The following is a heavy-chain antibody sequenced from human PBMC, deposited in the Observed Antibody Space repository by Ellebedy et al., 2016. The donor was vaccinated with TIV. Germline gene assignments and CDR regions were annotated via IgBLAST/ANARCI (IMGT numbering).Heavy chain of an antibody. CDR1: GFSLSTTRVS. Sequence: SGPTLVKPTQTLTLTCTISGFSLSTTRVSVSWIRQPPGKALEWLARIDWDDDKYFNTSLRTRLTIPKDPSKNQVVLTMTNMDPVDTATYYCARTDGSGWAFDSWGQGTLVTVSS. CDR3: ARTDGSGWAFDS. CDR2: IDWDDDK. J-gene: IGHJ4*02. D-gene: IGHD6-19*01. V-gene: IGHV2-70*11.